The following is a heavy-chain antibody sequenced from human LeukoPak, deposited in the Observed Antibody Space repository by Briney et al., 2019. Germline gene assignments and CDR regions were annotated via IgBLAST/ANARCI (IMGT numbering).Heavy chain of an antibody. J-gene: IGHJ4*02. CDR1: GYTFTSNY. Sequence: GVSVKVSCKASGYTFTSNYMLWVRQAPGQGLEWMGIINPSGGSTSYAQKFQGRVTMTRDTSTSTVYMELSSLRSEDTAVYYCARVGGNYPINWGQGSLVTVSS. CDR3: ARVGGNYPIN. CDR2: INPSGGST. D-gene: IGHD1-26*01. V-gene: IGHV1-46*01.